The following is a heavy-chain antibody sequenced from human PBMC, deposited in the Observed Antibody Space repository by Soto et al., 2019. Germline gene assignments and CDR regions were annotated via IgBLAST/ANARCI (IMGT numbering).Heavy chain of an antibody. D-gene: IGHD2-21*02. J-gene: IGHJ6*02. CDR2: IIPIFDTA. V-gene: IGHV1-69*12. CDR1: GGSFSSYA. CDR3: ARGVVTHYYFYYYGMDV. Sequence: QVQLVQSGAEVKKPGSSVKVSCKVSGGSFSSYAISWVRQAPGQGLEWMGGIIPIFDTANYAKKFQGRVTITADESTSTAYKELSSLRSEDTAVYYCARGVVTHYYFYYYGMDVWGQGTTVTVSS.